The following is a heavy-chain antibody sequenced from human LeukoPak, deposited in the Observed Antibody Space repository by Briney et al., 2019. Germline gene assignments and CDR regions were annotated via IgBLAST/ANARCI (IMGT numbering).Heavy chain of an antibody. CDR1: GFTFSSYA. Sequence: PGGSLRLSCAASGFTFSSYAMHWVRQAPGKGLEWVAVISYDGSNKYYADSVKGRFTISRDNSKNTLYLQMNSLRAEDTAVYYCARGVFQHWGQDTLVTVSS. V-gene: IGHV3-30-3*01. J-gene: IGHJ1*01. CDR2: ISYDGSNK. CDR3: ARGVFQH.